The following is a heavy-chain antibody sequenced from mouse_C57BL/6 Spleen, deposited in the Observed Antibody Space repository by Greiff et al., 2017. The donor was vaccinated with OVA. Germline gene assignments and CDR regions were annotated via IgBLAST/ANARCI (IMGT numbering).Heavy chain of an antibody. D-gene: IGHD2-10*02. Sequence: QVQLQQPGAELVKPGASVKLSCKASGYTFTSYWMHWVKQRPGQGLEWIGMIHPNSGSTNYNEKFKSKATLTVDKSSSTDYMQLSSLTSEDSAVYYCATMYGNYAMDYWGQGTSVTVSS. CDR2: IHPNSGST. CDR3: ATMYGNYAMDY. CDR1: GYTFTSYW. V-gene: IGHV1-64*01. J-gene: IGHJ4*01.